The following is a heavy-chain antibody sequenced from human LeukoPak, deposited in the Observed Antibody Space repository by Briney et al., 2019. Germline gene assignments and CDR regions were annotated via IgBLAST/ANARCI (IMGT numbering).Heavy chain of an antibody. Sequence: SETLSLTCTVSGGSISSSSYYWGWIRQPPGKGLEWIGSIYYSGSTYYNPSLKSRVTISVDTSKNQFSLRLSSVTAADTAVYYCARIIVGAPDYCGQGTLVTVSS. J-gene: IGHJ4*02. CDR1: GGSISSSSYY. V-gene: IGHV4-39*01. D-gene: IGHD1-26*01. CDR2: IYYSGST. CDR3: ARIIVGAPDY.